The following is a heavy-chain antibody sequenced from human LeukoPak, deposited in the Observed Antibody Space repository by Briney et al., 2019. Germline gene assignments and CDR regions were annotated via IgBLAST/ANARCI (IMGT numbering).Heavy chain of an antibody. CDR1: GGSITSGGYC. Sequence: PSETLSLTCTVSGGSITSGGYCWSWIRQHPGKGLEWIGYVCHDGGTSYNPSLKSRVTVAIDTSKNQFSLKLNSVTAADTAVFYCAKEGRDSGGYNGWFEPWDQGTLVTVSS. CDR2: VCHDGGT. CDR3: AKEGRDSGGYNGWFEP. D-gene: IGHD2-15*01. J-gene: IGHJ5*02. V-gene: IGHV4-31*03.